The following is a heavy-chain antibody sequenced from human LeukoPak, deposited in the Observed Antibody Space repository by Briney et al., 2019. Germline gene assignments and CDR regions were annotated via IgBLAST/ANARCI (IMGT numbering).Heavy chain of an antibody. Sequence: SQTLSLTCSVSGGSISSGEYYWTWIRQVPGKGLEWIGNIDYSGITNYNPPLKSRVTISRDMSKNQFSLRLGSVTAADTAVYYCARVGTAMVVDYWGQGTLVTVSS. CDR3: ARVGTAMVVDY. V-gene: IGHV4-31*03. D-gene: IGHD5-18*01. CDR1: GGSISSGEYY. J-gene: IGHJ4*02. CDR2: IDYSGIT.